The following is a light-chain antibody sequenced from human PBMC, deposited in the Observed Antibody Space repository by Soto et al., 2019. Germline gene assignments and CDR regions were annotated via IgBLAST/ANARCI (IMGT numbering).Light chain of an antibody. CDR3: QQTYSAPLT. V-gene: IGKV1-39*01. CDR1: QSISSY. CDR2: AAS. J-gene: IGKJ4*01. Sequence: DIQMTQSPSSLSASVGDRVTITCRASQSISSYLTWYQHKPGKAPKLLIYAASSFQSGVPSRFSGSESGTDFTLTISSLQPEDFATYYCQQTYSAPLTFGGGTKVDIK.